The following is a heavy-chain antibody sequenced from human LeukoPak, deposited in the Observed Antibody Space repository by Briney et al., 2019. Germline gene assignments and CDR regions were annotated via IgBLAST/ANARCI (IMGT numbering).Heavy chain of an antibody. V-gene: IGHV4-38-2*02. Sequence: SETLSLTCTVSGYSISSGYYWGWIRQPPGKGLEWIGSIYHSGSTYYNPSLKSRVTISVDTSKNQFSLKLSSVTAADTAVYYCASNLEVVPAAIGAFDYWGQGTLVTVSS. CDR3: ASNLEVVPAAIGAFDY. CDR2: IYHSGST. D-gene: IGHD2-2*02. J-gene: IGHJ4*02. CDR1: GYSISSGYY.